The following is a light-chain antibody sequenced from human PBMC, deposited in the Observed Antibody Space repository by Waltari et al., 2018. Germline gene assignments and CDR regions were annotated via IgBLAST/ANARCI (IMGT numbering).Light chain of an antibody. CDR2: DAS. CDR3: QQRTNWPFT. Sequence: EIVLTQSPATLSLSPGERATLSCRASQSVSSYLAWLQQKPGQAPRLLIYDASNRATGIPARFSGSGSGTDFTLTISSLEPEDFAVYYCQQRTNWPFTFGGGTKVEIK. V-gene: IGKV3-11*01. J-gene: IGKJ4*01. CDR1: QSVSSY.